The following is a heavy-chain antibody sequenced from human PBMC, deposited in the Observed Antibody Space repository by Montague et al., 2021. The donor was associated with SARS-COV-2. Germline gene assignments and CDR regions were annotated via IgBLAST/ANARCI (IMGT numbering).Heavy chain of an antibody. V-gene: IGHV4-59*01. D-gene: IGHD3-22*01. CDR1: GGSISSYY. CDR2: IYYSGST. CDR3: ARIWYSSGYQGIYYFGY. J-gene: IGHJ4*02. Sequence: SETLSLTCTVSGGSISSYYWSWIRQPPGTGLEWIGYIYYSGSTNYNPSLTSRVTISVDTSKNQFSLKLSSVTAADTAVYYCARIWYSSGYQGIYYFGYWGQGTLVTVSS.